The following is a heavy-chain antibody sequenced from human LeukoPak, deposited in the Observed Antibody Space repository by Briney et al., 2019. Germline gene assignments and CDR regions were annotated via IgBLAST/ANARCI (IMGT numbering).Heavy chain of an antibody. CDR3: ARDRSDYYDSSGYYYVGFDY. CDR2: IYSGGST. Sequence: GSLRLSCAASGFTVSSNYMSWVRQAPGKGLEWVSVIYSGGSTYYADSVKGRFTISRDNSKNTLYLQMNSLRAEDTAVYYCARDRSDYYDSSGYYYVGFDYWGQGTLVTVSS. D-gene: IGHD3-22*01. CDR1: GFTVSSNY. V-gene: IGHV3-66*02. J-gene: IGHJ4*02.